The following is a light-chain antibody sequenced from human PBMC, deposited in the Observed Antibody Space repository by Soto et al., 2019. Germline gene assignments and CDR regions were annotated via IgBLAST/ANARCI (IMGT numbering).Light chain of an antibody. Sequence: QSVLTQPASVSGSPGQSITISCTGTASDVGGYNYVSWYQQHPGKAPKLMIYDVFYRPSGVSNRFSGSKSANTASLTISGLQAEDEADYYCCSYTSNTTLVVFGGGTQLTVL. CDR2: DVF. V-gene: IGLV2-14*01. CDR1: ASDVGGYNY. CDR3: CSYTSNTTLVV. J-gene: IGLJ2*01.